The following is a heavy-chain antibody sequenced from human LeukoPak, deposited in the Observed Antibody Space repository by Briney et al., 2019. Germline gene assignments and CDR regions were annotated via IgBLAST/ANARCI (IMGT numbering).Heavy chain of an antibody. Sequence: GASVKVSCKASGYTFTGYYMHWVRQAPGQGLEWMGRINPNSGGTNYVQKFQGRVTMTRDTSISTAYMELSRLRSDDTAVYYCARERIRGYWYFDLWGRGTLVTDSS. D-gene: IGHD2-15*01. J-gene: IGHJ2*01. V-gene: IGHV1-2*06. CDR3: ARERIRGYWYFDL. CDR1: GYTFTGYY. CDR2: INPNSGGT.